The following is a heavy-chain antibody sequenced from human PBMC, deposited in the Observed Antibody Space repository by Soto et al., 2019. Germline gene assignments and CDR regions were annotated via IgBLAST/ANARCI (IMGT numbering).Heavy chain of an antibody. CDR3: ARGRGITGTTWFDP. V-gene: IGHV4-34*01. CDR2: INHSGST. D-gene: IGHD1-7*01. J-gene: IGHJ5*02. CDR1: GGSFSGYY. Sequence: PSETLSLTCAVYGGSFSGYYWSWIRQPPGKGLEWIGEINHSGSTNYNPSLKSRVTISVDTSKNQFSLKLSSVTAADTAVYYCARGRGITGTTWFDPWGQGTL.